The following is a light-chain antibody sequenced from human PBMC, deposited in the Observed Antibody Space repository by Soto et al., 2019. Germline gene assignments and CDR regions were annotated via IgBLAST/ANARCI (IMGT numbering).Light chain of an antibody. CDR2: DGS. CDR1: QSVSSSY. V-gene: IGKV3-20*01. Sequence: EIVLTQSPGTLSLSPGDYATLTCRASQSVSSSYLAWYQQKPGQAPRLLIYDGSSRATGIPDRFSGSGSGTDFTLAISRLEPEDFAVYYCQQYGTSPELTFGGGTKVEIE. CDR3: QQYGTSPELT. J-gene: IGKJ4*01.